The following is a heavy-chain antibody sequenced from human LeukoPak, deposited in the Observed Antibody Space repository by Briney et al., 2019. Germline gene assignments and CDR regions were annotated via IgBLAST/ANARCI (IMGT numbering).Heavy chain of an antibody. V-gene: IGHV4-4*07. D-gene: IGHD1-7*01. CDR3: ARGRDWNYLFFDY. CDR2: IYTSGIT. CDR1: GGSISSYY. J-gene: IGHJ4*02. Sequence: SETLSLTCTVSGGSISSYYWSWIRQPAGKGLEWIGRIYTSGITNYNPSLQSRVTMSVDTSKNQFSLKLNSVTAADTAVYYCARGRDWNYLFFDYWDQGTLVTVSS.